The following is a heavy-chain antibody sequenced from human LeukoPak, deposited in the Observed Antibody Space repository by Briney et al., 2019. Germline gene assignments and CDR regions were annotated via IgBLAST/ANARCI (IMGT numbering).Heavy chain of an antibody. CDR3: ARGSSAAGEVDY. Sequence: GASVKVSCKASGYTFTSYDINWVRQATGQGLAWMGWMNPNSGNTGYAQKFQGRVTMTRNTSISTAYMELSSLRSEDTAVYYCARGSSAAGEVDYWGQGTLVTVSS. J-gene: IGHJ4*02. CDR2: MNPNSGNT. CDR1: GYTFTSYD. D-gene: IGHD6-13*01. V-gene: IGHV1-8*01.